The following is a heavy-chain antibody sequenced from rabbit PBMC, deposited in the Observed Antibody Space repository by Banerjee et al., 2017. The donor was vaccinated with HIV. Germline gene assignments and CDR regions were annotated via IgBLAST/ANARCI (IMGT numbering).Heavy chain of an antibody. CDR2: IYTGSGST. CDR1: GFSFSSSYY. D-gene: IGHD6-1*01. Sequence: QQLEESGGDLVKPGASLTLTCTASGFSFSSSYYMCWVRQAPGKGLEWIGCIYTGSGSTYYANWAKGRFTISKTSSTTVTLQMTSLTAADTATYFCARTPAYAAYGHDLWGQGTLVTVS. J-gene: IGHJ3*01. CDR3: ARTPAYAAYGHDL. V-gene: IGHV1S40*01.